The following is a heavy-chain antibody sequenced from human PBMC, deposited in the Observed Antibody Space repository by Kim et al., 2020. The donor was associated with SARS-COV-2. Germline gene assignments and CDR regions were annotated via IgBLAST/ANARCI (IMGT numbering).Heavy chain of an antibody. V-gene: IGHV3-30*04. J-gene: IGHJ6*03. CDR2: VSYDGSRE. D-gene: IGHD3-3*01. CDR1: GITFTYYA. Sequence: GGSLRLSCEASGITFTYYAMHWVRQAPGKGLEWVAAVSYDGSREFYADTVKGRFTISRDNSKNTLYLQMRSLRPEDTTVYFCARDGPKAWSPAADFFIYCLDVGGKGTTVTVS. CDR3: ARDGPKAWSPAADFFIYCLDV.